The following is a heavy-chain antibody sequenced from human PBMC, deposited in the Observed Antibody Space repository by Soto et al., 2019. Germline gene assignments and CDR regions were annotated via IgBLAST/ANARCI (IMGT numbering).Heavy chain of an antibody. CDR2: IIPIFGTA. CDR3: AGASRYSYGYGAFDY. V-gene: IGHV1-69*01. CDR1: GGTFSSYA. Sequence: QVQLVQSGAEVKKPGSSVKVSCKASGGTFSSYAISWVRQAPGQGLEWMGGIIPIFGTANYAQKCQGRVTITADESTSTAYMELSSLRSEDTAVYYCAGASRYSYGYGAFDYWGQGTLVTVSS. J-gene: IGHJ4*02. D-gene: IGHD5-18*01.